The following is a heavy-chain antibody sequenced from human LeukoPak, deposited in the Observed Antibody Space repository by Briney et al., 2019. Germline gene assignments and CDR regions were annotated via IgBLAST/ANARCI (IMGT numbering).Heavy chain of an antibody. D-gene: IGHD3-10*01. J-gene: IGHJ3*02. CDR1: SGSISTSNYY. Sequence: PSETLSLTCTVSSGSISTSNYYWGWVRQPPGKALEWIGNNSPSLKSRVTISLDTSRNQSSLKLNSVTAADTAVYYCAKSNGYGLIDIWGQGTMVTVSS. V-gene: IGHV4-39*07. CDR3: AKSNGYGLIDI.